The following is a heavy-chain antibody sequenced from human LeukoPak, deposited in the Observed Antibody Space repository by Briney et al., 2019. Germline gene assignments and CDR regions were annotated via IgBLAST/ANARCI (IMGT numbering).Heavy chain of an antibody. J-gene: IGHJ4*02. CDR1: GFTFSSYW. D-gene: IGHD6-19*01. Sequence: TGGSLRLSCAASGFTFSSYWMSWVRQAPGKGLEWVANIKQDGSEKYYVDSVKGRFTISRDNAKNTLYLQLNSLRADDTAVYYCARGLSYAVAYGDYWGQGTLVTVSS. CDR3: ARGLSYAVAYGDY. CDR2: IKQDGSEK. V-gene: IGHV3-7*01.